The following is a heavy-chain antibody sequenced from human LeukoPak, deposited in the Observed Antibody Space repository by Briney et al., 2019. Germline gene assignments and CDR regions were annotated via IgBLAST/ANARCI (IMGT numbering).Heavy chain of an antibody. V-gene: IGHV3-64*04. J-gene: IGHJ4*02. D-gene: IGHD6-6*01. CDR1: GFTFSSYA. CDR3: ARDPPRYISSSIGAY. Sequence: PGGSLRLSCSASGFTFSSYAMHWVRQAPGKGLEYVSAISSNGGSTYYADSVKGRFTISRDNSKNSLYLQMNSLRAEDTAVYYCARDPPRYISSSIGAYWGQGTLVTVSS. CDR2: ISSNGGST.